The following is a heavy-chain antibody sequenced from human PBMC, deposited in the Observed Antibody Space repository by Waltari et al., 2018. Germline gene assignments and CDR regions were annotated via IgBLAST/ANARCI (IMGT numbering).Heavy chain of an antibody. Sequence: EVQLVESGGGLVKPGGPLRRSCAGSGFTFGSYSMSWVRQAPGKGLGCVSSIGGTSSYRHAAESVKGRFTSSRDNAKTSLYLQMNSLRAEDTAMYYCARVRGCYSSSGYSDNWGQGTLVTVSS. CDR3: ARVRGCYSSSGYSDN. V-gene: IGHV3-21*01. D-gene: IGHD6-13*01. CDR1: GFTFGSYS. J-gene: IGHJ4*02. CDR2: IGGTSSYR.